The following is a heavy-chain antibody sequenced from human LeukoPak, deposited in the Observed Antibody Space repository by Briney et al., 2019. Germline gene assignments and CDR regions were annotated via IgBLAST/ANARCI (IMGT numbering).Heavy chain of an antibody. CDR3: ATYSSGWPLDAFDI. D-gene: IGHD6-19*01. V-gene: IGHV4-59*01. Sequence: SETLSLTCTVAGGSISSYYWSWIRQPPGKGLEWIGYIYYSGSTNYNPSLKSRVTISVDTSKNQFSLKLSSVTAADTAVYYCATYSSGWPLDAFDIWGQGTMVTVSS. CDR2: IYYSGST. J-gene: IGHJ3*02. CDR1: GGSISSYY.